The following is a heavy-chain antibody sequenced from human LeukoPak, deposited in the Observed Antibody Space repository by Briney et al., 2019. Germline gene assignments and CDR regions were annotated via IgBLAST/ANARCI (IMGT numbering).Heavy chain of an antibody. CDR2: IFHSGST. J-gene: IGHJ4*02. Sequence: SGTLSLTCAVSDGSISSYNWWSWVRQPPGKGLEWIGEIFHSGSTNYNPSLKSRVTISVDKSKNQFFPKLSSVTAADTAIYYCARGQSGTYGTFDYWGQGTLVTVSS. CDR3: ARGQSGTYGTFDY. V-gene: IGHV4-4*02. D-gene: IGHD1-26*01. CDR1: DGSISSYNW.